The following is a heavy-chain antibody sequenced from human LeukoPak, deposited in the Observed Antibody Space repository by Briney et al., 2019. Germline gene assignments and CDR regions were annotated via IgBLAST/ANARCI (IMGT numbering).Heavy chain of an antibody. D-gene: IGHD3-3*01. CDR1: GYTFTSYY. CDR2: IIPIFGTA. V-gene: IGHV1-69*06. J-gene: IGHJ6*03. CDR3: ARVREYDFWSGYYNRPYYYYMDV. Sequence: GASVKVSCKASGYTFTSYYMHWVRQAPGQGLEWMGGIIPIFGTANYAQKFQGRVTITADKSTSTAYMELSRLRSDDTAVYYCARVREYDFWSGYYNRPYYYYMDVWGKGTTVTVSS.